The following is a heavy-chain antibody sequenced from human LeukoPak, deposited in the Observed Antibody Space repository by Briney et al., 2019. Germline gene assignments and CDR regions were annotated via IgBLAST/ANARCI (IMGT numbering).Heavy chain of an antibody. V-gene: IGHV3-30*04. CDR3: ARGPPTQYGTSTNCYLNY. CDR2: ISYDGSNQ. D-gene: IGHD2-2*01. CDR1: GFTFNNYA. Sequence: GGSLRLSCAASGFTFNNYAMHWVRQAPGKGLGRVAVISYDGSNQYYADSVKGRLSISRDNSKNTLCLQMNSLRTEDTAMYYCARGPPTQYGTSTNCYLNYWGQGTLVTVSS. J-gene: IGHJ4*02.